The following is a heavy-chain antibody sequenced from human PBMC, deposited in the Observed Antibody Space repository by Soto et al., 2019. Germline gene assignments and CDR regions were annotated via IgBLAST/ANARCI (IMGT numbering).Heavy chain of an antibody. V-gene: IGHV3-21*01. J-gene: IGHJ6*03. CDR2: ISSSSSYI. CDR3: ARDPDGSSWANYYYYYMDV. D-gene: IGHD6-13*01. Sequence: GGSLRLSCAASGFTFSSYSMNWVRQAPGKGLEWVSSISSSSSYIYYADSVKGRFTISRDNAKNSLYLQMNSLRAEDTAVYYCARDPDGSSWANYYYYYMDVWGKGTTVTVSS. CDR1: GFTFSSYS.